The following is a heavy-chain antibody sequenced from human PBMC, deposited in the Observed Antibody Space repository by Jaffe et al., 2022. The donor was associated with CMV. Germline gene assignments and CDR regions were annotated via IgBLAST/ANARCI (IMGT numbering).Heavy chain of an antibody. CDR3: AREAVPLTVPTGWYFDL. CDR2: IWLDGSNT. J-gene: IGHJ2*01. CDR1: GFTFSRDG. V-gene: IGHV3-33*01. D-gene: IGHD4-17*01. Sequence: QEQLVESGGGVVQPGRSLRVSCAASGFTFSRDGMHWVRQAPGKGLEWVAHIWLDGSNTYYSDSVKGRFTISRDNSKNTLFLQMSSLRVEDTAVYYCAREAVPLTVPTGWYFDLWGRGTLVTVSS.